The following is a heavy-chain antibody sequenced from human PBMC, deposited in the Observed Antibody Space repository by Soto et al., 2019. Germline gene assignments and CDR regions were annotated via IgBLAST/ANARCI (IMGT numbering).Heavy chain of an antibody. CDR2: IYYSGST. CDR1: GGSISSGDYY. Sequence: PSETLSLTCTVSGGSISSGDYYWSWIRQPPGKGLEWIGYIYYSGSTYYNPSLKSRVTISVDTSKNQFSLKLSSVTAADTAVYYCARGHYYDSSGYFFARFDPWGQGTLVTVSS. V-gene: IGHV4-30-4*01. CDR3: ARGHYYDSSGYFFARFDP. D-gene: IGHD3-22*01. J-gene: IGHJ5*02.